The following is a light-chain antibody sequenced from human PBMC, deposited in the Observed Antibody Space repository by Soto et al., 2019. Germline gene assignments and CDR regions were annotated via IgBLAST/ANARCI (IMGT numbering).Light chain of an antibody. V-gene: IGKV3-20*01. CDR2: GAS. J-gene: IGKJ1*01. CDR3: QQYGSSPPWT. CDR1: QSVSSSY. Sequence: EIVLTQSPGTLSLSPGERATLSCRASQSVSSSYLAWYQQKPGQAPRLLIYGASSRTTGSPDTFSGSGSGTDFTLTISRLEPEDFAVYYCQQYGSSPPWTFGQGTKVEIK.